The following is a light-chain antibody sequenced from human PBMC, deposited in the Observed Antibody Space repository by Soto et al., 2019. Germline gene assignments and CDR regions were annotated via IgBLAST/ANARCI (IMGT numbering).Light chain of an antibody. V-gene: IGLV1-40*01. J-gene: IGLJ2*01. CDR2: DNT. CDR3: QSFDKYLSAVV. CDR1: SSDIGAGYR. Sequence: QSVLTQPPSVSGAPGERVTISFTGRSSDIGAGYRVRWYQQVTGTAPKLLISDNTNRPSGVSVRFSGSKSGTSASLAISGLQAEDEADYYCQSFDKYLSAVVFGGGTKLTVL.